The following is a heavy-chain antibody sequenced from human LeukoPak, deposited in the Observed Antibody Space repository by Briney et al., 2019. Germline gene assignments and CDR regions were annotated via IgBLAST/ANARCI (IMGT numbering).Heavy chain of an antibody. J-gene: IGHJ5*02. V-gene: IGHV3-74*01. CDR3: AREERLGYSSSWYHFDP. D-gene: IGHD6-13*01. CDR1: GFTFSSYW. CDR2: INSDGSST. Sequence: GGSLRLSCAASGFTFSSYWMHWVRQAPGKGLVWVSRINSDGSSTSYADSVKGRFTISRDNAKNTLYLQMNSLRAEDTAVYYCAREERLGYSSSWYHFDPWGQGTLVTVSS.